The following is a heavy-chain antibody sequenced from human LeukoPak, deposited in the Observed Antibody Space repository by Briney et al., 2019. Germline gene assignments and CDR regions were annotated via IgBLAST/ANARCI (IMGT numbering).Heavy chain of an antibody. V-gene: IGHV4-4*07. D-gene: IGHD3/OR15-3a*01. CDR2: ISTTENT. Sequence: PSETLSLTCTVSGDSISSYYWSWIWQPAGKGLEWIGLISTTENTNYNPSLKSRVTISVDTSKNQFPLNLRTVTAADTAVYYCARSTSSGLSLSVWGQGSLVTVSS. J-gene: IGHJ4*02. CDR1: GDSISSYY. CDR3: ARSTSSGLSLSV.